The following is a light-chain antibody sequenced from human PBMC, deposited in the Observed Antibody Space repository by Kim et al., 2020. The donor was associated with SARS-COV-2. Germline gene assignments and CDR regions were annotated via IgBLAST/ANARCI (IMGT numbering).Light chain of an antibody. Sequence: VSPGERATLSCRANENIGTYLAWYQQKPGQAPKFLISRASTRATGVPARFTGSGSGTEFTLTISSLQSEDFAVYQCQQYNNWPWTFGQGTKVDIK. V-gene: IGKV3-15*01. CDR2: RAS. CDR1: ENIGTY. J-gene: IGKJ1*01. CDR3: QQYNNWPWT.